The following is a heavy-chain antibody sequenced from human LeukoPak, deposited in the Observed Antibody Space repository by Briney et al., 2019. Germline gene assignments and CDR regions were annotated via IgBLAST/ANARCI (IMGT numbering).Heavy chain of an antibody. CDR2: INPNSGGT. Sequence: GASVKVSCKASGYTFTGYYIHWVRQAPGQGLEWMGWINPNSGGTNYAQKFQGRVTMTRDTSIGTAYMELSRLRSDDTAVFYCARVYYYASGRLDSWGQGTLVTVSS. V-gene: IGHV1-2*02. CDR1: GYTFTGYY. J-gene: IGHJ4*02. D-gene: IGHD3-10*01. CDR3: ARVYYYASGRLDS.